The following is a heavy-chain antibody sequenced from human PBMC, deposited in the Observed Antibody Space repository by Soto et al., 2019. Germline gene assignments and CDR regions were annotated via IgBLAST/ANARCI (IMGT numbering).Heavy chain of an antibody. J-gene: IGHJ4*02. V-gene: IGHV1-18*01. CDR2: ISAYNGNT. CDR1: GYTFTSYG. Sequence: GESLKISCKGSGYTFTSYGISWVRQAPGQGLEWMGWISAYNGNTNYAQKLQGRVTMTTDTSTSTAYMELRSLRSDDTAVYYCARWRGVAATKDFDYWGQGTLVTVSS. CDR3: ARWRGVAATKDFDY. D-gene: IGHD2-15*01.